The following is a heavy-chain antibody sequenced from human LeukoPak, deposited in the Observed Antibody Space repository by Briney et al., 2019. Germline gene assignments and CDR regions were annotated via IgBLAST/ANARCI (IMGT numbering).Heavy chain of an antibody. CDR1: GFTVSTSY. J-gene: IGHJ5*02. D-gene: IGHD4/OR15-4a*01. V-gene: IGHV3-66*02. Sequence: GGSLRLSCVVSGFTVSTSYMAWVRQAPGKGLECVSLIWIDGTTHYADSVKGRFTISGDNSKNTLYLQMNSLRPEDTVAYYCATKYGESWGQGTLVTVSS. CDR3: ATKYGES. CDR2: IWIDGTT.